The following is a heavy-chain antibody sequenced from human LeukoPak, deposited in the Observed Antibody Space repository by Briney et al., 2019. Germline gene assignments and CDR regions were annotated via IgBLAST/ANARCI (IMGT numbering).Heavy chain of an antibody. D-gene: IGHD3-3*02. CDR3: ARAGRSFGTTYDY. J-gene: IGHJ4*02. Sequence: PSETLALLCTVSGGPIRSYYRSWIRQPPGKGLEGIGYIYYSGGTNYNPSLRSRVTTSVDTSKNQFSLRLSSVTAADTAIYYCARAGRSFGTTYDYWGQGTLVTVSS. CDR1: GGPIRSYY. V-gene: IGHV4-59*01. CDR2: IYYSGGT.